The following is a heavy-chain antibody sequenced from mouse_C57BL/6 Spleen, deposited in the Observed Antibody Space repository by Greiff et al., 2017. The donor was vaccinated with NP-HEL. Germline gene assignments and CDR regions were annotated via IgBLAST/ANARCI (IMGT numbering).Heavy chain of an antibody. J-gene: IGHJ2*01. CDR3: ANDYDYGYFDY. CDR2: INPNNGGT. Sequence: EVQLQQSGPELVKPGASVKISCKASGYTFTDYYMNWVKQSHGKSLEWIGDINPNNGGTSYNQKFKGKATLPVDKSSSTAYMELRSLTSEDSAVYYCANDYDYGYFDYWGQCTTLTVSS. CDR1: GYTFTDYY. D-gene: IGHD2-4*01. V-gene: IGHV1-26*01.